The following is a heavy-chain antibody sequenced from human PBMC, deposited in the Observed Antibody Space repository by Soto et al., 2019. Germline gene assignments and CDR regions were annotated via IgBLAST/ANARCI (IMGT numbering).Heavy chain of an antibody. CDR1: GGSFSGYY. CDR2: IYYSGST. V-gene: IGHV4-34*09. CDR3: ARSVFP. Sequence: SDTLSLTCAVYGGSFSGYYWSWIRQPPGKGLEWIGYIYYSGSTNYNPSLKSRVTISVDTSKNQFSLKLSSVTAADTAVYYCARSVFPWGQGTLVNVSS. J-gene: IGHJ5*02.